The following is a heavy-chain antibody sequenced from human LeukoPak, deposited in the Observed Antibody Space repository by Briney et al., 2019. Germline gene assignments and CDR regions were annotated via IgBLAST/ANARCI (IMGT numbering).Heavy chain of an antibody. CDR2: INHSGST. V-gene: IGHV4-34*01. J-gene: IGHJ5*02. Sequence: SETLSLTYAVYGGSFSGYYWSWIRQPPGKGLEWIGEINHSGSTNYNPSLKSRVTISVDTSKNQFSLKLSSVTAADTAVYYCASGGGPTNWFDPWGQGTLVTVSS. CDR3: ASGGGPTNWFDP. D-gene: IGHD1-26*01. CDR1: GGSFSGYY.